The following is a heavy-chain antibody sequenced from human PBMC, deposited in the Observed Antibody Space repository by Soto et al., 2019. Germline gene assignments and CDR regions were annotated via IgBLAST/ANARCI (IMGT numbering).Heavy chain of an antibody. CDR3: AKRARIVATIDFDY. V-gene: IGHV3-30*18. D-gene: IGHD5-12*01. CDR1: GFTFSSYG. CDR2: ISYDGSNK. Sequence: LRLSCAASGFTFSSYGMHWVRQAPGKGLEWVAVISYDGSNKYYADSVKGRFTISRDNSKNTLYLQMNSLRAEDTAVYYCAKRARIVATIDFDYWGQGTLVTVSS. J-gene: IGHJ4*02.